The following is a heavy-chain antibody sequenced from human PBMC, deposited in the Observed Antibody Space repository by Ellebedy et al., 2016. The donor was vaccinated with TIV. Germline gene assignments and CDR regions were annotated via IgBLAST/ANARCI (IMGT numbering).Heavy chain of an antibody. CDR2: FGVSGDTT. D-gene: IGHD3-10*01. V-gene: IGHV3-23*01. CDR3: ARGKSGTYIHHAFDC. J-gene: IGHJ4*02. CDR1: GFTFSGYA. Sequence: GESLKISCAPSGFTFSGYAMSWVRQAPGKGLEWVSGFGVSGDTTYYADSVKGRFTISRDNSKNTLYLQMNSLRAEDTAMYYCARGKSGTYIHHAFDCWGQGTLVTVSS.